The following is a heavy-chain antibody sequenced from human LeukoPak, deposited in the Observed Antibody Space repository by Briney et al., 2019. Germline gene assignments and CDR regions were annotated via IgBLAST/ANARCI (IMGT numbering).Heavy chain of an antibody. Sequence: APVKVSCKVSGYTLTELSMHWVRQAPGKGLEWMGGFDPEDGETIYAQKFQGRVTMTEDTSTDTAYMELSSLRSEDTAVYYCATPYGGYGGGYFDYWGQGTLVSVSS. J-gene: IGHJ4*02. V-gene: IGHV1-24*01. CDR1: GYTLTELS. D-gene: IGHD5-12*01. CDR2: FDPEDGET. CDR3: ATPYGGYGGGYFDY.